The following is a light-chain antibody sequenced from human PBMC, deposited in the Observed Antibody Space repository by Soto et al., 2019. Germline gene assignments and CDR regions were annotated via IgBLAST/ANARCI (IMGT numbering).Light chain of an antibody. J-gene: IGKJ1*01. Sequence: EIVMTQSPATLSVSPGERATLSCRASQSVGSNLAWYQRRPGQAPRLLIYGASTRATGVPARFSGSGSGTEFTLTISSLQSEDFGIYFCQQYNNWPPDRTFGQGTKVEIK. CDR2: GAS. CDR3: QQYNNWPPDRT. CDR1: QSVGSN. V-gene: IGKV3-15*01.